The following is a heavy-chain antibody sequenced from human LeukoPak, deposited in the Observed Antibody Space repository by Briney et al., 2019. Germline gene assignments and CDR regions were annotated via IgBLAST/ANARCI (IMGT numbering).Heavy chain of an antibody. D-gene: IGHD3-3*01. CDR2: IIPIFGTA. V-gene: IGHV1-69*01. CDR3: AREKGRPFWSGSLNWFDP. CDR1: GGTFISYA. J-gene: IGHJ5*02. Sequence: SVKVSCKASGGTFISYAISWVRRAPGQGLEWMGGIIPIFGTANYAQKFQGRVTITADESTSTAYMELSSLRSEDTAVYYCAREKGRPFWSGSLNWFDPWGQGTLVTVSS.